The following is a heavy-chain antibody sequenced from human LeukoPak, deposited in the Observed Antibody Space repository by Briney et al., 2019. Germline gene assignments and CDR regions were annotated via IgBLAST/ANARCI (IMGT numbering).Heavy chain of an antibody. Sequence: SETLSLTCAVYGGSFSGYYWSWIRQPPGKGLEWIGEINHSGSTNYNPSLKSRVTISVDTSKNQFSLKLSSVTAADTAVYYCARGPYYDILTGYYTTHHYYYMDVWGKGTTVTVSS. V-gene: IGHV4-34*01. CDR2: INHSGST. CDR3: ARGPYYDILTGYYTTHHYYYMDV. CDR1: GGSFSGYY. D-gene: IGHD3-9*01. J-gene: IGHJ6*03.